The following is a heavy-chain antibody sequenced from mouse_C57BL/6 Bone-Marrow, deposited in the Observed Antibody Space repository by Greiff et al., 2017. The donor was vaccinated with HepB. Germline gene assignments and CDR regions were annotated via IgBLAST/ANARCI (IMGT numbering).Heavy chain of an antibody. V-gene: IGHV5-9*01. D-gene: IGHD1-2*01. Sequence: EVQLVESGGGLVKPGGSLKLSCAASGFTFSSYTMSWVRQTPEKRLEWVATISGGGGNTYYPDSVKGRFTISRDNAKNTLYLQMSSLRSEDTALYYCASRLLRRGDYAMDYWGQGTSVTVSS. CDR3: ASRLLRRGDYAMDY. J-gene: IGHJ4*01. CDR1: GFTFSSYT. CDR2: ISGGGGNT.